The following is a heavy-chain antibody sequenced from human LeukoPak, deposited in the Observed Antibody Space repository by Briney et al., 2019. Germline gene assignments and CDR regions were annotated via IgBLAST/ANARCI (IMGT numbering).Heavy chain of an antibody. D-gene: IGHD1-26*01. J-gene: IGHJ4*02. CDR1: GGTFSSYA. V-gene: IGHV1-69*04. CDR3: ARDQEYSGSPAPFDY. CDR2: IIPIFGIA. Sequence: ASVKVSCKASGGTFSSYAISWVRQAPGQGLEWMGRIIPIFGIANYAQKFQGRVTITADKSTSTAYMELSSLRSGDTAVYYCARDQEYSGSPAPFDYWGQGTLVTVSS.